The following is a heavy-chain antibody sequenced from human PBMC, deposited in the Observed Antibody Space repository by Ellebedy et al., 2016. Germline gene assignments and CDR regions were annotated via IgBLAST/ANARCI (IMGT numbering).Heavy chain of an antibody. CDR1: GGSFSGYY. V-gene: IGHV4-34*01. D-gene: IGHD6-13*01. CDR2: INHSGST. Sequence: SETLSLTCAVYGGSFSGYYWSWIRQPPGKGLEWIGEINHSGSTNYNPSLKSRVTISVDTSKNQFSLKMSSVTAADTAVYYCASIAAAGTHVDGYWGQGTLVTVSS. CDR3: ASIAAAGTHVDGY. J-gene: IGHJ4*02.